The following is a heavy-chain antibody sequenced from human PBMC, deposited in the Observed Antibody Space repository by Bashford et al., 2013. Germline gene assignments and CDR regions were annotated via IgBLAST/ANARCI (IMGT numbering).Heavy chain of an antibody. CDR2: IYHSGST. CDR1: GGSITSSNW. J-gene: IGHJ6*02. V-gene: IGHV4-4*02. D-gene: IGHD5-12*01. CDR3: ARVRGYSGYDLRYYYYGMDV. Sequence: SETLSLTCAVSGGSITSSNWWSWVRQPPGKGLEWIGEIYHSGSTNYKPSLKSRVSISVDKSKNQFSMKLSSVTAADTAVYYCARVRGYSGYDLRYYYYGMDVWGQGTTVTVSS.